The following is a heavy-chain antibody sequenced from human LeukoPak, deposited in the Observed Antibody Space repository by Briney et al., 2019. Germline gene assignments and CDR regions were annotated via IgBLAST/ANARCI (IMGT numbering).Heavy chain of an antibody. CDR3: ANSGNLAYYFDY. D-gene: IGHD4-23*01. CDR1: GGTFSSYA. J-gene: IGHJ4*02. V-gene: IGHV1-69*13. Sequence: ASVKVSCKASGGTFSSYAISWVRQAPGQALEWMGGIIPIFGTANYAQKFQGRVKITADESTSTAYVELSSLRSEDTAVYYCANSGNLAYYFDYWGQGTLVTVSS. CDR2: IIPIFGTA.